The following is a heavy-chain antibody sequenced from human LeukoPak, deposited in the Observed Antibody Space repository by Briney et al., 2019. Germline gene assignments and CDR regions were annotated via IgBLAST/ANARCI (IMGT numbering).Heavy chain of an antibody. CDR1: GYTFTGYY. V-gene: IGHV1-2*06. CDR3: ARGGVVGAPNNWFDP. D-gene: IGHD1-26*01. Sequence: ASVKVSCKASGYTFTGYYMHWVRQAPGQGLEWMGRINPNSGGTNYAQKFQGRVTMTRDTSTSTVYMELSSLRSEDTAVYYCARGGVVGAPNNWFDPWGQGTLVTVSS. CDR2: INPNSGGT. J-gene: IGHJ5*02.